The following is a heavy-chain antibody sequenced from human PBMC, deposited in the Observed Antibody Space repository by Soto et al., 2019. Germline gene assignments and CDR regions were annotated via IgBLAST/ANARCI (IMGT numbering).Heavy chain of an antibody. CDR2: ISSGAFTI. D-gene: IGHD3-3*02. V-gene: IGHV3-11*01. J-gene: IGHJ4*02. Sequence: AGGSLRLSCVVSGFSFSDSYRTWVRQIPGKGLEWIASISSGAFTISYAAAVKGRFTISRDDGHNSLFLQMDSLRAENTGLYYCARDKSRIEDWGQGTLVTVSS. CDR3: ARDKSRIED. CDR1: GFSFSDSY.